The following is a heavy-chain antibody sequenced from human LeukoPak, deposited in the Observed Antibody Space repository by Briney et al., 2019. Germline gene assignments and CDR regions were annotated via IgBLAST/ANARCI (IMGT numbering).Heavy chain of an antibody. CDR2: IYYSGST. CDR1: GGSVSSGSYY. CDR3: ARATGDGYNSNDAFDI. Sequence: SETLSLTCTVSGGSVSSGSYYWCWIRQPPGKGLEWIGYIYYSGSTNYNPSLKSRVTISVDTSKNQFSLKLSSVTAADTAVYYCARATGDGYNSNDAFDIWGQGTMVTVSS. V-gene: IGHV4-61*01. J-gene: IGHJ3*02. D-gene: IGHD5-24*01.